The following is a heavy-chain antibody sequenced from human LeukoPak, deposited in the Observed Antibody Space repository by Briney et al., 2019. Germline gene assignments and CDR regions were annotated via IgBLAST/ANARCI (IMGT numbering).Heavy chain of an antibody. CDR1: GYTFTSYG. D-gene: IGHD6-13*01. V-gene: IGHV1-18*01. J-gene: IGHJ6*02. CDR2: ISAYNGNT. Sequence: ASVKVSCKASGYTFTSYGISWVRQAPGQGLEWMGWISAYNGNTNYAQKLQGRVTMTTDTSTSTAYMELRSLRSDDTAVYYCARDVIAAAGPTYYYGMDVWGQGTTVTVSS. CDR3: ARDVIAAAGPTYYYGMDV.